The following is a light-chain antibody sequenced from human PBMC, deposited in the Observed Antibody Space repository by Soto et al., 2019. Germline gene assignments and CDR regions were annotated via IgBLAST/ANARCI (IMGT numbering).Light chain of an antibody. CDR1: QSVSSY. V-gene: IGKV3-11*01. CDR3: QQRTNWPIT. CDR2: DAS. Sequence: EIVLTQSPATLSLSPGERATLSCRASQSVSSYLVWYQQKPGQAPRPLIYDASNRATGIPARFSGSGSGTDFTLTISSLEPEDFAVYYCQQRTNWPITFGHGTRLEIK. J-gene: IGKJ5*01.